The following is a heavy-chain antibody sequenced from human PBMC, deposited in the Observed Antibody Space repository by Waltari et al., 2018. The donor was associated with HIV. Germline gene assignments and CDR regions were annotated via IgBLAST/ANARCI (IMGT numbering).Heavy chain of an antibody. V-gene: IGHV4-34*01. CDR1: GGSFSGYY. CDR2: INHSGST. CDR3: ARDEQGSSPGAFDI. D-gene: IGHD6-6*01. Sequence: QVQLQQWGAGLLKPSETLSLTCAVYGGSFSGYYWSWIRQPPGKGLEWIGEINHSGSTNYNPSLKSRVTISVDTSKDQFSLKLSSVTAADTAVYYCARDEQGSSPGAFDIWGQGTMVTVSS. J-gene: IGHJ3*02.